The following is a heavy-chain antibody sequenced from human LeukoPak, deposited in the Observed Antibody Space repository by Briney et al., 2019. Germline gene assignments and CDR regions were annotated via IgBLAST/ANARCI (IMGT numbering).Heavy chain of an antibody. J-gene: IGHJ3*02. D-gene: IGHD3-16*02. Sequence: PGGSLRLSCVVSGINFADYAMHWVRQPPGKGLEWVSLISADGGSTFSADSVKGRFSISRDNAKDTLSLQMNSLRAEDTAVYYCARMVSYAFDMWGQGTMVTVSS. CDR1: GINFADYA. V-gene: IGHV3-43*02. CDR3: ARMVSYAFDM. CDR2: ISADGGST.